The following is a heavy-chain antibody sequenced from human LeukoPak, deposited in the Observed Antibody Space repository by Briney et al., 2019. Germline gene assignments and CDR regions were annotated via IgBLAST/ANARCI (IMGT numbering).Heavy chain of an antibody. Sequence: GGSLRLSCTASGFTFSGYSMNWIRQAPGKGLEWVSSFGTRSTSIYHAGSVKGRFAISRDNAKNSLYLQMNSLRAEDTAVYYCARGGQDSSGYPFDYWGQGTLVTVSS. CDR2: FGTRSTSI. CDR3: ARGGQDSSGYPFDY. D-gene: IGHD3-22*01. J-gene: IGHJ4*02. V-gene: IGHV3-21*01. CDR1: GFTFSGYS.